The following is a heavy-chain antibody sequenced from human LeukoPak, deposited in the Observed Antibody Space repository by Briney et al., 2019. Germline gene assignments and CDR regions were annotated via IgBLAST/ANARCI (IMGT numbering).Heavy chain of an antibody. Sequence: GGSLRLSCAASGFTFRRYGMIWVRQAPGKGLEWVSVISGSGGSTYYGDSVKGRFTISRDNAKNSLYLQMNSLRAEDTAVYYCARRPLNYYFDYWGQGTLVTVSS. J-gene: IGHJ4*02. V-gene: IGHV3-23*01. CDR1: GFTFRRYG. CDR3: ARRPLNYYFDY. CDR2: ISGSGGST.